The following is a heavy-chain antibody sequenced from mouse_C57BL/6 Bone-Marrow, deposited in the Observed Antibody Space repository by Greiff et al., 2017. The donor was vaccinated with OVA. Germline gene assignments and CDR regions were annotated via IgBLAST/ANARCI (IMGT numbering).Heavy chain of an antibody. J-gene: IGHJ3*01. Sequence: EVQLQQSGGGLVQPGGSLKLSCAASGFTFSDYYMYWVRQTPEKRLEWVAYISNGGGSTYYPDTVKGRFTISRDNAKNTLYLQMSRLKSEDTAMYYCARPSTAPFAYWGQGTLVTVSA. CDR2: ISNGGGST. CDR1: GFTFSDYY. V-gene: IGHV5-12*01. CDR3: ARPSTAPFAY. D-gene: IGHD1-2*01.